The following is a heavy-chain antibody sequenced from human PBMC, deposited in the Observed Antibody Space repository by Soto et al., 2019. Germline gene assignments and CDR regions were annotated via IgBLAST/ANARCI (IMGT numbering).Heavy chain of an antibody. V-gene: IGHV4-39*01. D-gene: IGHD6-13*01. Sequence: SETLSLTCTVSGGSITSGSFYWGWIRQPPGKGLEWIGNIYYSGSTYYNPSLKSRVTIFVDTSKNQFSLNLGSVTAADTAVYYCARRGLTSYSSSWYWWFDPWGPGTLVTVSS. CDR3: ARRGLTSYSSSWYWWFDP. CDR2: IYYSGST. CDR1: GGSITSGSFY. J-gene: IGHJ5*02.